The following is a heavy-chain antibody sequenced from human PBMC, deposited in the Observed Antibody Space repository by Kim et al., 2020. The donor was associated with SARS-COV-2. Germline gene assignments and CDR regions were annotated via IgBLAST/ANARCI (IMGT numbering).Heavy chain of an antibody. Sequence: ADSVQGRFTISRDNARTTLYLQMNSLRAEDTAVYYCAKESAQEMGAFDYWGQGTLVTVSS. CDR3: AKESAQEMGAFDY. D-gene: IGHD3-16*01. V-gene: IGHV3-23*01. J-gene: IGHJ4*02.